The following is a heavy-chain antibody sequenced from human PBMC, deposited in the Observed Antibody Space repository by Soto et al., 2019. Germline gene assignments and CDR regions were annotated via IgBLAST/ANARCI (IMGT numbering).Heavy chain of an antibody. CDR2: IHYSGST. V-gene: IGHV4-59*01. Sequence: QVQLQESGPGLVKPSETLSLTCTVSGGSISGSYWSWIRQTPGKVLEWVGYIHYSGSTNYNPSLKSRVTMSVDSAKNQFPLQWSSVTAADTAVYFCTKYRRTDAEGYSFDYWGQGALVTVSS. CDR3: TKYRRTDAEGYSFDY. J-gene: IGHJ4*02. D-gene: IGHD2-15*01. CDR1: GGSISGSY.